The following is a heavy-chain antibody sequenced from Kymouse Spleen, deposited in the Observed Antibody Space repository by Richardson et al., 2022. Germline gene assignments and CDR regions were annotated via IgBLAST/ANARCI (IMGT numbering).Heavy chain of an antibody. CDR3: ARQDNWNDERFDY. D-gene: IGHD1-1*01. V-gene: IGHV4-39*01. CDR2: IYYSGST. CDR1: GGSISSSSYY. Sequence: QLQLQESGPGLVKPSETLSLTCTVSGGSISSSSYYWGWIRQPPGKGLEWIGSIYYSGSTYYNPSLKSRVTISVDTSKNQFSLKLSSVTAADTAVYYCARQDNWNDERFDYWGQGTLVTVSS. J-gene: IGHJ4*02.